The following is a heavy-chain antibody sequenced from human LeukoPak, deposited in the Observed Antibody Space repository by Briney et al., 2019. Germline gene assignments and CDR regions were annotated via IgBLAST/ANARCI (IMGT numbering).Heavy chain of an antibody. J-gene: IGHJ4*02. CDR1: GFTFSSYA. V-gene: IGHV3-30-3*01. Sequence: GGSLRLSCAASGFTFSSYAMHWVRQAPGKGLEWVAVISYDGSNKYYADSVKGRFTISRDNSKNTLYLQMNSLGAEDTAVYYCARGPEQLWFPPADYWGQGTLVTVSS. D-gene: IGHD5-18*01. CDR2: ISYDGSNK. CDR3: ARGPEQLWFPPADY.